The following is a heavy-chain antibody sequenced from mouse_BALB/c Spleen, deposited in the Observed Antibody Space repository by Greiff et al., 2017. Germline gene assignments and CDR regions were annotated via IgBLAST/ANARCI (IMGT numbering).Heavy chain of an antibody. CDR2: ISSGGSYT. V-gene: IGHV5-9-4*01. Sequence: DVKLVESGGGLVKPGGSLKLSCAASGFTFSSYAMSWVRQSPEKRLEWVAEISSGGSYTYYPDTVTGRFTISRDNAKNTLYLEMSSLRSEDTAMYYCARKDYDYDAPYFDVWGAGTTVTVSS. J-gene: IGHJ1*01. D-gene: IGHD2-4*01. CDR1: GFTFSSYA. CDR3: ARKDYDYDAPYFDV.